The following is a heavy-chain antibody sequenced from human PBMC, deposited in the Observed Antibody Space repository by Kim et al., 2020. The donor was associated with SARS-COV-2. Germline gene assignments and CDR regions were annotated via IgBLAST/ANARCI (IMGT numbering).Heavy chain of an antibody. CDR1: GYSSSDYG. J-gene: IGHJ4*02. CDR3: ARGDIFYYGSGSYLDY. CDR2: ISSFKGNT. D-gene: IGHD3-10*01. Sequence: ASVKVSCTASGYSSSDYGITWVRQAPGQGLEWMGWISSFKGNTHYAQKFQGRVTLTTDTSTSTAYMDLRSLESDDTAGYYCARGDIFYYGSGSYLDYWGQGTLVTVSS. V-gene: IGHV1-18*01.